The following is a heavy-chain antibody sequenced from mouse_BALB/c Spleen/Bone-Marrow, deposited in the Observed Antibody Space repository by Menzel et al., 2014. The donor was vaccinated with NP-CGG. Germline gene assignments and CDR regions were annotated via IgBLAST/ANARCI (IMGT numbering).Heavy chain of an antibody. D-gene: IGHD1-1*02. CDR2: ISSGGTYT. CDR3: ARQGWDGDYWYFDV. CDR1: GFTFSSYA. J-gene: IGHJ1*01. V-gene: IGHV5-9-3*01. Sequence: EVKLMESGGGLVKPGGSLKLSCAASGFTFSSYAMSWVRQTPEKRLEWVATISSGGTYTYYPDSVKGRFTISRDNAKNTLYLQMSSRRSEGTAMYYCARQGWDGDYWYFDVWGAGTTVPISP.